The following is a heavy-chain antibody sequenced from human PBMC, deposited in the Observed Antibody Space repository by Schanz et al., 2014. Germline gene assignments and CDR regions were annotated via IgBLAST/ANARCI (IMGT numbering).Heavy chain of an antibody. CDR1: GFTFGSYA. V-gene: IGHV3-23*01. J-gene: IGHJ3*02. Sequence: EVRLLESGGGLVQPGGSLRLSCVGSGFTFGSYAMNWVRQAPGKGLEWVSTIRTSASDTFYADSVKGRFTISRDNSQNTLYLQMISLGVDATAVYYCAKRCSSTSCSHGAFDIWGQGTMVTVSS. D-gene: IGHD2-2*01. CDR3: AKRCSSTSCSHGAFDI. CDR2: IRTSASDT.